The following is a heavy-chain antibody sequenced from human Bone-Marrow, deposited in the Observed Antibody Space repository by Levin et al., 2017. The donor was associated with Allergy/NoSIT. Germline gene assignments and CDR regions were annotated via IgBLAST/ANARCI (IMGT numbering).Heavy chain of an antibody. V-gene: IGHV3-30*18. Sequence: GESLKISCAASGFTFSSFDTYGMHWVRQAPGKGLEWVAVISYDGSKKYYADSVKGRFTISRDNSKNILYLQMNTLRAEDTAVYSCAKEELEYCGGDCYELDFWGRGTLVTVSS. D-gene: IGHD2-21*02. CDR1: GFTFSSFDTYG. CDR3: AKEELEYCGGDCYELDF. J-gene: IGHJ4*02. CDR2: ISYDGSKK.